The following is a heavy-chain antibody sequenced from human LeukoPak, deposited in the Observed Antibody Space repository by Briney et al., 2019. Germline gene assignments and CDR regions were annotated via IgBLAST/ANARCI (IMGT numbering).Heavy chain of an antibody. D-gene: IGHD1-26*01. CDR3: ARDPYSGNYGAYYYYYMDV. J-gene: IGHJ6*03. CDR2: INSDGSST. Sequence: GGSLRLSCAASGFTFSNYWMHWVRQAPGKGLVWVSRINSDGSSTNYADSVKGRFTISRDNAKNTLYLQMNSLRVEDTAVYYCARDPYSGNYGAYYYYYMDVWGKGTTVTISS. V-gene: IGHV3-74*01. CDR1: GFTFSNYW.